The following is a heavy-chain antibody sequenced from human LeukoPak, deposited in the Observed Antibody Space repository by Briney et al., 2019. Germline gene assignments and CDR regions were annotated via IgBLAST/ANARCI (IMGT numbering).Heavy chain of an antibody. CDR2: ISSSSSYI. V-gene: IGHV3-21*01. CDR3: ARDPSILGVVDY. D-gene: IGHD2-21*01. Sequence: GGSLRLSCAASGFTFSSYSMNWVRQAPGKGLEWVSSISSSSSYIYYADSVKGRFTISRDNAKNSLYLEMNSLRAEDTAVYYCARDPSILGVVDYWGQGTLVTVSS. CDR1: GFTFSSYS. J-gene: IGHJ4*02.